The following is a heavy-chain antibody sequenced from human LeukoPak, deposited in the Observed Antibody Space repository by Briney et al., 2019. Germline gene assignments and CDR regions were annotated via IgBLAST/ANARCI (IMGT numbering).Heavy chain of an antibody. CDR1: GFTFNTW. Sequence: PGGSLRLSCAASGFTFNTWMHWVRQAPGKGLAWVSRINTDGSSITYADSVKGRFSVSRDDAKNTLYLQMYSLRAEDTAVYYCVRDSSVTRMDVWGKGTTVTVSS. CDR3: VRDSSVTRMDV. CDR2: INTDGSSI. V-gene: IGHV3-74*03. J-gene: IGHJ6*04. D-gene: IGHD4-17*01.